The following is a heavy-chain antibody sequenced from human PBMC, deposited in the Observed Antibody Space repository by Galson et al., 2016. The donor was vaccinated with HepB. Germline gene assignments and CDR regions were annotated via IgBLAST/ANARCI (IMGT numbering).Heavy chain of an antibody. V-gene: IGHV1-8*01. J-gene: IGHJ4*02. D-gene: IGHD2-21*02. CDR3: AIQVGLRDF. Sequence: SAKVSCKASGYTFTSYDIIWVRQATGQGLEWMGWMNPTSGNTDHAQRFQGRVTMIRNTTISTAYMELSSLRFEDTAVYDCAIQVGLRDFWGQGTPVTVSS. CDR2: MNPTSGNT. CDR1: GYTFTSYD.